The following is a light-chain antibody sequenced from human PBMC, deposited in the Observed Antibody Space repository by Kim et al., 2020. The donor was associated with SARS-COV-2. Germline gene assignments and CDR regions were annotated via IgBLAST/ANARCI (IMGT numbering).Light chain of an antibody. CDR1: QSIGTR. CDR2: EAS. CDR3: QHYNIYSYT. Sequence: ASVGDRVTITCRASQSIGTRLAWYQHKPGRAPKLLIYEASTLESGVPSRFSGSGSGTAFILTINRLQPDDFAVYYCQHYNIYSYTFGQGTKLEIK. J-gene: IGKJ2*01. V-gene: IGKV1-5*03.